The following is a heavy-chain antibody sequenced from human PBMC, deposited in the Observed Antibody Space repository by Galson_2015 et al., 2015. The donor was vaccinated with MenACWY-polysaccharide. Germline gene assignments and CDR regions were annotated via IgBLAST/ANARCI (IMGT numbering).Heavy chain of an antibody. Sequence: SEPLSLTCTVSGGSISSSSYYWGWIRQPPGKGLEWIGTIYYGGGTYYNPSLKSRVTISVDTSKNQFSLKLTSVTAADTAVYYCARQGGSGRSHDYWGQGTLVTVSS. D-gene: IGHD5-12*01. V-gene: IGHV4-39*01. CDR2: IYYGGGT. CDR3: ARQGGSGRSHDY. J-gene: IGHJ4*02. CDR1: GGSISSSSYY.